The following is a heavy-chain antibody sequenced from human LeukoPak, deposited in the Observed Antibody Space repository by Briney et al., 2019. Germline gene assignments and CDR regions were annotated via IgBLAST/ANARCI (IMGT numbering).Heavy chain of an antibody. Sequence: GGSLRLSCAASGFIFNSYAMHWARQAPGKGLEWVAFIRSDGSNEYYGDSVKGRLSISRDNSKNTLYLQMNSLRPEDTAVYCCAKALGWDDQEKNFAYWGQGTLVTVSS. V-gene: IGHV3-30*02. D-gene: IGHD1-26*01. J-gene: IGHJ4*02. CDR2: IRSDGSNE. CDR3: AKALGWDDQEKNFAY. CDR1: GFIFNSYA.